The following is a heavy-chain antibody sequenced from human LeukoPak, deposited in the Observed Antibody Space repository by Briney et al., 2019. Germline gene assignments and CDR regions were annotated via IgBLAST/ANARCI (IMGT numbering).Heavy chain of an antibody. J-gene: IGHJ3*02. CDR2: FYPGDSDT. Sequence: GEPLKISCKGSRDSFTNHSIGWVRHMPGKGLEWMGIFYPGDSDTTYSPSFQGEVTMSADKPIDTAYLQWSRLKASDTARYYCARRDAPLAVVSDAFDIWGQGTVVTVSS. CDR1: RDSFTNHS. V-gene: IGHV5-51*01. CDR3: ARRDAPLAVVSDAFDI. D-gene: IGHD5-24*01.